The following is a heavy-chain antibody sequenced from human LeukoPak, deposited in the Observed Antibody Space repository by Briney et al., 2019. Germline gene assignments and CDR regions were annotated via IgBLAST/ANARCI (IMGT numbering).Heavy chain of an antibody. Sequence: PGGSLRLSCAASGFTFNIFWMHWVRQAPGKGLVWVSRINRDGTTTGYADAVKGRFTISRDNSRNTVYLQMSGLRAEDTAVYYCSRGPFDYWGQGTLVTVSS. CDR3: SRGPFDY. CDR2: INRDGTTT. J-gene: IGHJ4*02. V-gene: IGHV3-74*01. D-gene: IGHD1-26*01. CDR1: GFTFNIFW.